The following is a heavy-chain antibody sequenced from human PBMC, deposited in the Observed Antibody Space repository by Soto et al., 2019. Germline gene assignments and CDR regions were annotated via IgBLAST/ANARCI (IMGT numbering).Heavy chain of an antibody. Sequence: GASVKVSCKASGYTFTSYYIHWVRQAPGQGLEWMGIINPSVGITNYAQKFQGRVTITTDTSTSTAYMELSSLRSEDTAVYYCARGVPAATPVGYMDVWGKGTTVTVSS. V-gene: IGHV1-46*01. CDR3: ARGVPAATPVGYMDV. CDR1: GYTFTSYY. J-gene: IGHJ6*03. CDR2: INPSVGIT. D-gene: IGHD2-2*01.